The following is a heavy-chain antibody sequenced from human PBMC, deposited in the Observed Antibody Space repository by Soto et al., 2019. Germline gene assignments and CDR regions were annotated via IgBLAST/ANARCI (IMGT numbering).Heavy chain of an antibody. Sequence: EVQLLESGGGLVQPGGSLRLSCAASGFTFSSYAMSWVRQAPGKGLEWVSAISGSGASTYYADSVKGRFTISRDNSKNTLFLQMTSLIAEDPAVYYCFHFAWFIHYWVQGTLVTLSS. CDR1: GFTFSSYA. CDR3: FHFAWFIHY. J-gene: IGHJ4*02. V-gene: IGHV3-23*01. D-gene: IGHD3-9*01. CDR2: ISGSGAST.